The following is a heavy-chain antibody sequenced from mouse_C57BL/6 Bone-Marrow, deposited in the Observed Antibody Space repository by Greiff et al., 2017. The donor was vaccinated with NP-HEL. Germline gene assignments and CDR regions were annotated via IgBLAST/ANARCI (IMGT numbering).Heavy chain of an antibody. CDR1: GFNIKDDY. D-gene: IGHD1-1*01. V-gene: IGHV14-4*01. Sequence: EVKLVESGAELVRPGASVKLSCTASGFNIKDDYMHWVKQRPEQGLEWIGWIDPENGDTEYASKFQGKATITADTSSNTAYLQLSSLTSEDTAVYYCTTGAYYGSSYGAWFAYWGQGTLVTVSA. CDR2: IDPENGDT. J-gene: IGHJ3*01. CDR3: TTGAYYGSSYGAWFAY.